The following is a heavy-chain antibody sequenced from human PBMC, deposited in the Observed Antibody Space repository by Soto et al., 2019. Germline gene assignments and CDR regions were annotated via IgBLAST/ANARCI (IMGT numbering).Heavy chain of an antibody. CDR1: GYSITGDY. D-gene: IGHD3-16*01. J-gene: IGHJ6*01. CDR2: INPNSGGT. Sequence: KGSWKGAGYSITGDYRECRRQDTGQGLEWMGWINPNSGGTNYAQKFQGWVTMTRDTSISTAYMELSRLRSDDTAVYYCASVMWGLGPRPSLSYGIGVRGQGTSLT. V-gene: IGHV1-2*04. CDR3: ASVMWGLGPRPSLSYGIGV.